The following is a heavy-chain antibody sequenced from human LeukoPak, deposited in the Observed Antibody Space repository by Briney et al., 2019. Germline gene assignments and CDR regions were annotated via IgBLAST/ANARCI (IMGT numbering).Heavy chain of an antibody. V-gene: IGHV1-69*05. CDR3: ARRGPDYYDSSGYYYRLIEPPFDY. D-gene: IGHD3-22*01. CDR1: GGTFSSYA. J-gene: IGHJ4*02. CDR2: IIPIFGTA. Sequence: GASVKVSCKASGGTFSSYAISWVRQAPGQGLEWMGGIIPIFGTANYAQKFQGRVTITTDESTSTAYMELSSLRSEDTAVYYCARRGPDYYDSSGYYYRLIEPPFDYWGQGTLVTVSS.